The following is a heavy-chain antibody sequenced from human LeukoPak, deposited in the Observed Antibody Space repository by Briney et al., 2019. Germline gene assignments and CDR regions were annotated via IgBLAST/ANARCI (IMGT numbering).Heavy chain of an antibody. CDR2: IYTSGST. Sequence: ASETLSLTCTVSGGSISSGSYYWTWIRQPAGKGLEWIGRIYTSGSTNFNPSLKSRVTISLGTSKNQFSLKLSSVTAADTAVYYCARAGTQTYFFDYWGQGTLVTVSS. J-gene: IGHJ4*02. V-gene: IGHV4-61*02. CDR3: ARAGTQTYFFDY. D-gene: IGHD1-14*01. CDR1: GGSISSGSYY.